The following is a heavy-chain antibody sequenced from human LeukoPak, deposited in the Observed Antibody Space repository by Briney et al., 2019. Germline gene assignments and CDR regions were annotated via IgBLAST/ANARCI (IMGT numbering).Heavy chain of an antibody. V-gene: IGHV7-4-1*02. Sequence: ASVKVSCKTSGYTFTSYAMNWVRQAPGQGLEWMGWINANTGNPTYAQGFTGRFVLSLDTSVSTAYLQISSLKAEDTAVCYCARVRSTYYSDYWGQGTLVAVSS. D-gene: IGHD2/OR15-2a*01. J-gene: IGHJ4*02. CDR1: GYTFTSYA. CDR3: ARVRSTYYSDY. CDR2: INANTGNP.